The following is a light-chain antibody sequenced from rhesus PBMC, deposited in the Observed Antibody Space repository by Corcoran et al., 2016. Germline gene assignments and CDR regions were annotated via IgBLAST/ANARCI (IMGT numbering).Light chain of an antibody. J-gene: IGKJ4*01. Sequence: DIQMTQSPSSLSASVGERVTISCRASQGIRDWLAWYQQIPGKAPKLLIYKASTLQSGVPSRFSGTGSGTEFTLTISSLQPEEFATYYGQHYYSTPFTFGVGTKVEI. CDR3: QHYYSTPFT. CDR2: KAS. V-gene: IGKV1-21*01. CDR1: QGIRDW.